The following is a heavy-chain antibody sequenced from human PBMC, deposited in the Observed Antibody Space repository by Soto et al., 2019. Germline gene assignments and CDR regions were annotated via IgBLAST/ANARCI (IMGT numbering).Heavy chain of an antibody. J-gene: IGHJ3*02. D-gene: IGHD6-19*01. CDR1: GFTFDDYA. Sequence: EVQLVESGGGLVQPGRSLRLSCAASGFTFDDYAMHWVRQAPGKGLEWVSGISWNSGSIGYADSVKGRFTISRDNAKNSLYLQMNSLRAEDTALYYCAKDIRSREQWLVDAFDIWGQGTMVTVSS. V-gene: IGHV3-9*01. CDR2: ISWNSGSI. CDR3: AKDIRSREQWLVDAFDI.